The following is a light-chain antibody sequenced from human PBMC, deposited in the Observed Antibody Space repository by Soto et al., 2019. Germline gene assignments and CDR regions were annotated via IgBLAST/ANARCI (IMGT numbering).Light chain of an antibody. CDR3: CSYAGRQYV. CDR2: DVS. CDR1: SSDVGTYNY. J-gene: IGLJ1*01. V-gene: IGLV2-11*01. Sequence: QSVLTQPRSVSGSPGQSVTISCTGTSSDVGTYNYVSWYQQHPGKAPKLMIYDVSKRPSGVPDRCSVSKSGNTASLTISGLQAEDEADYYCCSYAGRQYVFGTGTKLTVL.